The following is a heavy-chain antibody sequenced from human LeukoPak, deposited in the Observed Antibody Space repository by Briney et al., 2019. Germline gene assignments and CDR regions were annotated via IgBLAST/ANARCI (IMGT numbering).Heavy chain of an antibody. Sequence: GGSLRLSCAASGFTFSSYSVNWVRQAPGKGLEWVSSISSSGNYIEYADSVKGRFTISRDNAKNSLYLRMNSLRAEDTAVYYCAKDLLHLWFGELDYWGQGTLVTVSS. CDR1: GFTFSSYS. V-gene: IGHV3-21*01. CDR3: AKDLLHLWFGELDY. CDR2: ISSSGNYI. D-gene: IGHD3-10*01. J-gene: IGHJ4*02.